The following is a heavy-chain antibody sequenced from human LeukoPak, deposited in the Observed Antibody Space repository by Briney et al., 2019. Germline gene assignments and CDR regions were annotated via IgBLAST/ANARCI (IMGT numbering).Heavy chain of an antibody. CDR3: ARLYSSSDY. Sequence: ASVKVSCKASGYTFTSYGISWVRQAPGQGLEWMGWINPNSGGTNYAQKFQGRVTMTRDTSISTAYMELSRLRSDDTAVYYCARLYSSSDYWGQGTLVTVSS. V-gene: IGHV1-2*02. CDR1: GYTFTSYG. CDR2: INPNSGGT. D-gene: IGHD6-13*01. J-gene: IGHJ4*02.